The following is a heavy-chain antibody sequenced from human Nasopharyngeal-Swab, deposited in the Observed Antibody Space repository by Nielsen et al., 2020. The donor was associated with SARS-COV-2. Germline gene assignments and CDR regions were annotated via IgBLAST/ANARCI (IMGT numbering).Heavy chain of an antibody. Sequence: GGSLRLSCAASGFIITRNYMNWVRQAPGKGLEWVSVIYSGGNAYYADSVQGRFTISRDTSKNMLYLQMDSVRADDTAVYYCARDAGFCTRGSCGPFDSWGQGTLVSVSS. D-gene: IGHD2-8*01. CDR2: IYSGGNA. CDR3: ARDAGFCTRGSCGPFDS. J-gene: IGHJ4*02. CDR1: GFIITRNY. V-gene: IGHV3-53*01.